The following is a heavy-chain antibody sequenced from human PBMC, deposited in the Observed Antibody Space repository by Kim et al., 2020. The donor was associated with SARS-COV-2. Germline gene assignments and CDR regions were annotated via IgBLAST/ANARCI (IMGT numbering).Heavy chain of an antibody. CDR1: GFTVSSNY. CDR2: IYSGGST. CDR3: ATPTSLTGYSYVPYGMDV. Sequence: GGSLRLSCAASGFTVSSNYMSWVRQAPGKGLEWVSVIYSGGSTYYADSVKGRFTISRDNSKNTLYLQMNSLRAEDTAVYYCATPTSLTGYSYVPYGMDVWGQGPTVTVPS. V-gene: IGHV3-53*01. J-gene: IGHJ6*02. D-gene: IGHD5-18*01.